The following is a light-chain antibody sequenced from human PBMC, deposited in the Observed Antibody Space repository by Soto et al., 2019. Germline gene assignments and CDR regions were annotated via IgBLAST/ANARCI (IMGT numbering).Light chain of an antibody. CDR1: SIDVGSYNL. CDR2: EGS. V-gene: IGLV2-23*01. J-gene: IGLJ1*01. Sequence: QSVLTQPASVSGSPGQSITIPCTGTSIDVGSYNLVSWYQQHPGKAPKLMIYEGSKRPSGVSNRFSGSKSGNTASLTISGLQAEDEADYYCCSYAGSSTYVFXTGTKVTVL. CDR3: CSYAGSSTYV.